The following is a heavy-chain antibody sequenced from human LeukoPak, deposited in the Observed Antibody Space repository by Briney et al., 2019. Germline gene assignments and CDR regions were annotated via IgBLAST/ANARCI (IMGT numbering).Heavy chain of an antibody. V-gene: IGHV4-38-2*01. CDR2: IYHSGST. CDR3: ARHVSGYCSGGSCPSDY. J-gene: IGHJ4*02. CDR1: GYSISSGYY. D-gene: IGHD2-15*01. Sequence: SETLSLTCAVSGYSISSGYYWGWIRQPPGKGLEWIGSIYHSGSTYSNPSLKIRVTISVDTSKNQFSLKLSSVTAADTAVYYCARHVSGYCSGGSCPSDYWGQGTLVTVSS.